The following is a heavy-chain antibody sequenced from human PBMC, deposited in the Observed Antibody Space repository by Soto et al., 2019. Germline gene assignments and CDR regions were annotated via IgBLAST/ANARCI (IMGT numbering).Heavy chain of an antibody. D-gene: IGHD3-10*01. Sequence: QVTLKESGPVLVKPTEPLTLTCTVSGFSLSNARMGVSWIRQPPGKALEWLAHIFSNDEKSYSTSLKSTLTISKATSKSQVVLTMTNMDTVDTATYYCARKENGYGSGSYYPWGQGTLVTVSS. V-gene: IGHV2-26*01. CDR1: GFSLSNARMG. CDR2: IFSNDEK. J-gene: IGHJ4*02. CDR3: ARKENGYGSGSYYP.